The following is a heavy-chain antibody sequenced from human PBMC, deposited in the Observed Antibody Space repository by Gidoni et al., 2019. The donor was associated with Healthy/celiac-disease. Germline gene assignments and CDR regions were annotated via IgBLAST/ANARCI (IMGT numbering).Heavy chain of an antibody. D-gene: IGHD3-10*01. V-gene: IGHV4-61*02. CDR2: IYTSGST. J-gene: IGHJ3*02. Sequence: QVQLQESGPGLVKPSQTLSLTCTVAGGSISSGSYYWSWIRQPAGKGLEWIGRIYTSGSTNYNPSLKSRVTISVDTSKNQFSLKLSSVTAADTAVYYCATEVTSGAFDIWGQGTMVTVSS. CDR1: GGSISSGSYY. CDR3: ATEVTSGAFDI.